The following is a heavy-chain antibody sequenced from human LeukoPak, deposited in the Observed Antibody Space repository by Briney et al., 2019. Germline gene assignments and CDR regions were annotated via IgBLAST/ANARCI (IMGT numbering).Heavy chain of an antibody. J-gene: IGHJ3*02. CDR1: GFTFSSSA. D-gene: IGHD2-15*01. Sequence: GGSLRLSCAASGFTFSSSALSWVRQAPGKGLEWVSAISGSGGSTYYADSVKGRFTISRDNSKNTLYLQMNSLRAEDTAVYYCAKEGYCSGGSCYPGAFDIWGQGTMVTVSS. CDR2: ISGSGGST. CDR3: AKEGYCSGGSCYPGAFDI. V-gene: IGHV3-23*01.